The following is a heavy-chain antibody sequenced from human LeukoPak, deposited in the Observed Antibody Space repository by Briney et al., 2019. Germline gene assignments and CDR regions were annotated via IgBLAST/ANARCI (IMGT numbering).Heavy chain of an antibody. CDR2: IYYSGST. J-gene: IGHJ4*02. Sequence: SETLSLTCTVSGGSISSYYWSWIRQPPGKGLEWIGYIYYSGSTNYNPSLKSRVTISVDTSKNQFSLKLSSVTAADTAVYYCARGVDSSGYYIDYWGQGTLVTVSS. D-gene: IGHD3-22*01. V-gene: IGHV4-59*08. CDR3: ARGVDSSGYYIDY. CDR1: GGSISSYY.